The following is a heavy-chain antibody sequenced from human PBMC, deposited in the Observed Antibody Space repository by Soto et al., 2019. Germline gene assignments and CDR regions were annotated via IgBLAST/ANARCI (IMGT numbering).Heavy chain of an antibody. CDR3: ARLGAYYQSLDP. CDR2: IYDSGST. Sequence: SETLSLTCTVSGGSISSYYWSWIRQPPGKGLEWIGYIYDSGSTNYNPSLKSRVAISVDTSKNQFSLKLTSVTAADTAVYYCARLGAYYQSLDPWGPGTLVTVSS. CDR1: GGSISSYY. V-gene: IGHV4-59*01. D-gene: IGHD3-22*01. J-gene: IGHJ5*02.